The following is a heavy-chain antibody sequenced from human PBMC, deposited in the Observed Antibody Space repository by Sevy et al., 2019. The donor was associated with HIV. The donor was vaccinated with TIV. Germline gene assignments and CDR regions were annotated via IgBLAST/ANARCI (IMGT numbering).Heavy chain of an antibody. V-gene: IGHV3-30-3*01. D-gene: IGHD1-1*01. CDR2: ISYDGSNK. Sequence: GGSLRLSCAASGFTFSSYAMHWVRQAPGKGLEWVAVISYDGSNKYYADSVKGRFTISRDNSKNTLYLQMNSLRAEDMAVYYCARDPKTMYYFDYWGQGTLVTVSS. J-gene: IGHJ4*02. CDR3: ARDPKTMYYFDY. CDR1: GFTFSSYA.